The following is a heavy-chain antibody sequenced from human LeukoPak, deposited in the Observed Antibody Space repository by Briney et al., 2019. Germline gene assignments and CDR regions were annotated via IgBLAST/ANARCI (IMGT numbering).Heavy chain of an antibody. Sequence: PGRSLRLSCAASGFTFSSYGMHWVRQAPGKGLEYVAFIRYDGSVKYSGDSVKGRFTISSDNSKNTLFLQMNSLRAEDTAVYYCAKGAVGFVPGSWGQGTLVTVSS. CDR1: GFTFSSYG. J-gene: IGHJ5*02. CDR3: AKGAVGFVPGS. V-gene: IGHV3-30*02. CDR2: IRYDGSVK. D-gene: IGHD2-8*01.